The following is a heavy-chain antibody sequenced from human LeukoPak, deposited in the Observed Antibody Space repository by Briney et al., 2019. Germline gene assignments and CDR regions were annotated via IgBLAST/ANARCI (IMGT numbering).Heavy chain of an antibody. J-gene: IGHJ4*02. D-gene: IGHD3-9*01. CDR3: SRGLRDILTGYTLDY. Sequence: SETLSLTCAVYGGSFIGYYWSWSRHPPGKGLEWIGEINHSGSTNYNPSLKIRVPISVDTSKNQFSLKLSSVTAADTAVYYCSRGLRDILTGYTLDYWGEGTGV. CDR2: INHSGST. V-gene: IGHV4-34*01. CDR1: GGSFIGYY.